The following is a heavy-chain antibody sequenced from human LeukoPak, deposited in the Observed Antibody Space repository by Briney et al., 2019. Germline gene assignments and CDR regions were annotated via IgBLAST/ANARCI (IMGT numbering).Heavy chain of an antibody. CDR3: ARVARIVGATSLDY. CDR1: GFTFSSYA. V-gene: IGHV3-21*04. D-gene: IGHD1-26*01. CDR2: ITGSSNYV. J-gene: IGHJ4*02. Sequence: GGSLRLSCAASGFTFSSYAMSWVRQAPGKGLEWVSSITGSSNYVYYADSVKGRFTVSRDNAKNSLNLQMNSLRAEDTAVYYCARVARIVGATSLDYWGQGTLVTVSS.